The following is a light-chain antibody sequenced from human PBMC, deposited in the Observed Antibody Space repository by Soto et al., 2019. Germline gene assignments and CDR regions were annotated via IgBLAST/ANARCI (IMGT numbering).Light chain of an antibody. CDR3: QHYNSWPRT. J-gene: IGKJ1*01. V-gene: IGKV3-15*01. CDR1: QSVSSN. Sequence: EMVMTQSPATLSVSPGERATLSCRARQSVSSNLAWYQQKPGRAPRLLIYGASTRATGVPARFSGSGSGTEFTLTISSLQSEDFAVYHCQHYNSWPRTFGQGTKVESK. CDR2: GAS.